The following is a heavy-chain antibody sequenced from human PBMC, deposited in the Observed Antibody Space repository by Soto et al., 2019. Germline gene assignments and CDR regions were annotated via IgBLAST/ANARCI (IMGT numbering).Heavy chain of an antibody. J-gene: IGHJ6*02. D-gene: IGHD3-22*01. CDR1: GGTPSNSA. Sequence: LLQSGAEVKKPGSSVKVSCKASGGTPSNSAISWVRQAPGQGLEWIGGIIPVVGLVKYAQNFQGRVTITADESTNTAYMELSSLRPEDTGVYYCAGGRIVVVGSRAYYGMDVWGQGTTVTVSS. V-gene: IGHV1-69*01. CDR3: AGGRIVVVGSRAYYGMDV. CDR2: IIPVVGLV.